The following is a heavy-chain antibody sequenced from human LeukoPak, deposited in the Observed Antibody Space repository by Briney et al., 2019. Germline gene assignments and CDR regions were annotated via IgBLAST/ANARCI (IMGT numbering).Heavy chain of an antibody. J-gene: IGHJ4*02. Sequence: GGSLRLSCAGSGYTFSDYYMSWFRQAPGKGLEWVSFISSSGTSIYYADSVKGRFTISRDNAKNSLYLQMNSLRAEDTAVYYCASRIFNFDYWGQGTLVTVSS. CDR3: ASRIFNFDY. D-gene: IGHD3-3*01. V-gene: IGHV3-11*01. CDR2: ISSSGTSI. CDR1: GYTFSDYY.